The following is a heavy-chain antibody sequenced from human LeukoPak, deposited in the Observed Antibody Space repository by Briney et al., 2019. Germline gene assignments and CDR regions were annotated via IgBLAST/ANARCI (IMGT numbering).Heavy chain of an antibody. J-gene: IGHJ5*02. D-gene: IGHD3-10*01. V-gene: IGHV3-23*01. Sequence: GGSLRLSCAASGFTFSSYAMSWVRQAPGKGLERVSAISGSGGSTYYADSVKGRFTISRDNSKNTLYLQMNSLRAEDTAVYYCAKDLDGVGYYYGSGSYYTPAWGQGTLVTVSS. CDR2: ISGSGGST. CDR3: AKDLDGVGYYYGSGSYYTPA. CDR1: GFTFSSYA.